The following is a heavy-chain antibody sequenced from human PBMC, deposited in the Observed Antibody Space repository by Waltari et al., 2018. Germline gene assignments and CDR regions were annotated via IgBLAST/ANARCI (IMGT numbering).Heavy chain of an antibody. CDR2: IYYSGST. V-gene: IGHV4-39*01. CDR1: GGSISSSSYY. D-gene: IGHD1-26*01. J-gene: IGHJ4*02. CDR3: ARLVGGDVWGGHDPLYYFDY. Sequence: QLQLQESGPGLVKPSETLSLTCTVSGGSISSSSYYWGWIRQPPGKGLEWIGSIYYSGSTYYNPSLKSRVTISVDTSKNQFSLKLSSVTAADTAVYYCARLVGGDVWGGHDPLYYFDYWGQGTLVTVSS.